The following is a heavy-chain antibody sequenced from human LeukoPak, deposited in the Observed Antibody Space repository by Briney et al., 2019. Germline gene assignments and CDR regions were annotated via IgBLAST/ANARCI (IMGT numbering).Heavy chain of an antibody. CDR1: GFTFSSYS. V-gene: IGHV3-21*01. J-gene: IGHJ6*02. CDR2: ISSSSSYI. CDR3: AREGPMAARILASHYYYYGMDV. D-gene: IGHD6-6*01. Sequence: GGSLRLSCAASGFTFSSYSMNWVRQAPGKGLEWVSSISSSSSYIYYADSVKGRFTISRDNAKNSLYLQMNSLRAEDTAVYYCAREGPMAARILASHYYYYGMDVWGQGTTVTVSS.